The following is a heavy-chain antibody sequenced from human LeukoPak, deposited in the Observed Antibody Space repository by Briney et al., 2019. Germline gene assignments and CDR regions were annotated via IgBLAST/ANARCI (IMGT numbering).Heavy chain of an antibody. V-gene: IGHV3-7*01. D-gene: IGHD4-17*01. CDR1: EFTFSTYW. J-gene: IGHJ4*02. Sequence: GALRLSCAASEFTFSTYWMTWVRQAPGKGLEWVANINQDGSEKHYVDSVKGRFTISRDNAKNSLYLQMNSLRAEDTAVYYCARSYGAFSGPVAYWGQGTLVTLSS. CDR2: INQDGSEK. CDR3: ARSYGAFSGPVAY.